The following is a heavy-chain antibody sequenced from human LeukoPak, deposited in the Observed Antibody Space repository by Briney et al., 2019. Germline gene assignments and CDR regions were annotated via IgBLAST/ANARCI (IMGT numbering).Heavy chain of an antibody. V-gene: IGHV3-74*01. Sequence: GGSLRLSCAASGFTFSSYWMHWVRQAPGKGLVWVSRINSDGSSTSYADSVKGRFTISRDNAKNTLYVQMNSLRAEDTAVYSCARRIVTYYYDSSGSLDAFDIWGQGTMVTVSS. D-gene: IGHD3-22*01. CDR3: ARRIVTYYYDSSGSLDAFDI. CDR2: INSDGSST. J-gene: IGHJ3*02. CDR1: GFTFSSYW.